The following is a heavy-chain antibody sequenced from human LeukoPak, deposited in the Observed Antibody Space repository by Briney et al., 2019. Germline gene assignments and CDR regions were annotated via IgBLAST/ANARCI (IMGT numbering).Heavy chain of an antibody. J-gene: IGHJ5*02. CDR3: ARGLGGSTTPTYNWFDP. CDR1: GYTFTGYY. CDR2: INPNSGGT. D-gene: IGHD2-15*01. Sequence: ASVKVSCKASGYTFTGYYMHWVRQAPGQGLEWMGWINPNSGGTNYAQKFQGRVTMTRDTSISTAYMELSRLRSDDTAVYYCARGLGGSTTPTYNWFDPWGQGTLVTVSS. V-gene: IGHV1-2*02.